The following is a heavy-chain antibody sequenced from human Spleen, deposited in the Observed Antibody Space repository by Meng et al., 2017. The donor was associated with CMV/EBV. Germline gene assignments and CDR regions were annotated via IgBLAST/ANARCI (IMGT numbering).Heavy chain of an antibody. Sequence: GESLKISCAASGITFSSSSMRWVRQAPGKGLEWVSSISSSSSYIYYADSVKGRFTISRDNAKNSLYLQMNSLRAEDTAVYYCARDQFSYGMDVWGQGTTVTVSS. CDR1: GITFSSSS. D-gene: IGHD5-24*01. CDR3: ARDQFSYGMDV. J-gene: IGHJ6*02. CDR2: ISSSSSYI. V-gene: IGHV3-21*01.